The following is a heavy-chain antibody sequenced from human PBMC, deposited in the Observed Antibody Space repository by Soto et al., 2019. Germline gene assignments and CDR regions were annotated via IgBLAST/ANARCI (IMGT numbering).Heavy chain of an antibody. CDR2: IYHSGST. D-gene: IGHD3-3*01. J-gene: IGHJ5*02. CDR1: GGSISSSNW. V-gene: IGHV4-4*02. Sequence: SETLSLTCAVSGGSISSSNWWSWVRQPPGKGLEWIGEIYHSGSTNYNPSLKSRVTISVDTSKNQFSLKLSSVTAADTAVYYCARRSYDFVNWFDPWGQGTLVTVSS. CDR3: ARRSYDFVNWFDP.